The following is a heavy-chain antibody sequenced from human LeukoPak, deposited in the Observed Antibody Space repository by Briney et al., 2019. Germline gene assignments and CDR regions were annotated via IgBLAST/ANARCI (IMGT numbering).Heavy chain of an antibody. CDR2: ISTSSDYL. D-gene: IGHD6-6*01. Sequence: GGSLRLSCAASGFSFSSYSMNWVRQAPGKGLEWVSSISTSSDYLYYSDSVKGRFTISRDNAKNSLYLQMNSLRAEDTAVYYCARGSVAGRQRAPPKEWFDPWGQGTLVTVSS. CDR1: GFSFSSYS. J-gene: IGHJ5*02. V-gene: IGHV3-21*01. CDR3: ARGSVAGRQRAPPKEWFDP.